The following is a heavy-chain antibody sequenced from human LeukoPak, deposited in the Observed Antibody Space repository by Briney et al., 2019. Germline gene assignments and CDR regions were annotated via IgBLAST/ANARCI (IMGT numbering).Heavy chain of an antibody. Sequence: GGSLRLSCAASGFTFSSYWMSWVRQAPGKGLEWVANIKQDGSEKYYVDSVKGRFTISRDNAKNSLYLQMNSLRAEDTAVYYCAKDKATIAARLNGLDVWGQGTTVTVSS. J-gene: IGHJ6*02. D-gene: IGHD6-6*01. V-gene: IGHV3-7*03. CDR2: IKQDGSEK. CDR1: GFTFSSYW. CDR3: AKDKATIAARLNGLDV.